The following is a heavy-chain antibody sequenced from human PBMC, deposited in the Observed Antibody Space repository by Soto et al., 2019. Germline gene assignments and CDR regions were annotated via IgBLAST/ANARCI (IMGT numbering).Heavy chain of an antibody. Sequence: PSQTLSLTCAISGDSVSSNSAAWNWIRQSPSRGLKWLGRAYYRSKWYNDYAVSVKSRITINPDTSKNQFSLQLNSVTPEDTAVHYCARDLGVAAAGTREFYGMDVWGQGTTVTVSS. D-gene: IGHD6-13*01. CDR1: GDSVSSNSAA. CDR3: ARDLGVAAAGTREFYGMDV. J-gene: IGHJ6*02. V-gene: IGHV6-1*01. CDR2: AYYRSKWYN.